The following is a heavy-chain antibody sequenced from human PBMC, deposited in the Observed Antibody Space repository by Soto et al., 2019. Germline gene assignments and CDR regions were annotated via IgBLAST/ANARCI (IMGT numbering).Heavy chain of an antibody. CDR1: GFTFSSYA. Sequence: EVQLLESGGGLVQPGGSLRLSCAASGFTFSSYAMSWVRQAPGKGLEWVSAISGSGGSTYYADSVKGRFTISRDNSKNTQYLQMSSLRAEDTAVYYGAKDKFRGYSGYDVFKEGSGWYYFDYWGQGTLVTVSS. D-gene: IGHD5-12*01. CDR3: AKDKFRGYSGYDVFKEGSGWYYFDY. CDR2: ISGSGGST. J-gene: IGHJ4*02. V-gene: IGHV3-23*01.